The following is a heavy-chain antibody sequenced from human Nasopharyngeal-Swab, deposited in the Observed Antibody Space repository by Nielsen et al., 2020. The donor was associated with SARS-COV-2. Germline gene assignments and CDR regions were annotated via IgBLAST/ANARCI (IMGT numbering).Heavy chain of an antibody. Sequence: WIRQPPGKGLEWIGEINHSGSTDYNPSLKSRATISVDTSKNQFSLKLSSVTAADTAVYYCARGQKGEQQLDPPLKTNNWFDPWGQGTLVTVSS. J-gene: IGHJ5*02. CDR3: ARGQKGEQQLDPPLKTNNWFDP. CDR2: INHSGST. D-gene: IGHD6-13*01. V-gene: IGHV4-34*01.